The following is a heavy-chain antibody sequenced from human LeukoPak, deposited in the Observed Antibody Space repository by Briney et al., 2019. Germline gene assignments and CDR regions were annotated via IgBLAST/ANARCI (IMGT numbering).Heavy chain of an antibody. Sequence: PSETLSLTCTVSGGSISSGSYYWSWIRQPAGKGLEWIGYIYYSGSTNYNPSLKSRVTISVDTSKNQFSLKLSSVTAADTAVYYCARSNRLTFDYWGQGTLVTVSS. D-gene: IGHD4/OR15-4a*01. CDR3: ARSNRLTFDY. J-gene: IGHJ4*02. CDR2: IYYSGST. V-gene: IGHV4-61*10. CDR1: GGSISSGSYY.